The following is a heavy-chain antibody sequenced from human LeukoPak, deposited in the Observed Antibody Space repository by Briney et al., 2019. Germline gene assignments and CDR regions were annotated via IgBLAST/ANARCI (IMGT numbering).Heavy chain of an antibody. V-gene: IGHV1-18*01. CDR3: ARDEVKLYYDILTGPHGVRFDP. CDR2: ISAYNGNT. J-gene: IGHJ5*02. Sequence: ASVKVSCKASGGTFSSYAISWVRQAPGQGLEWMGWISAYNGNTNYAQKLQGRVTMTTDTSTSTAYMELRSLRSDDTAVYYCARDEVKLYYDILTGPHGVRFDPWGQGTLVTVSS. CDR1: GGTFSSYA. D-gene: IGHD3-9*01.